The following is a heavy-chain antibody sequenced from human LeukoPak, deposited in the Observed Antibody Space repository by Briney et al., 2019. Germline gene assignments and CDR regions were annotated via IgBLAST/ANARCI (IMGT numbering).Heavy chain of an antibody. Sequence: SETLSLTCTVSGGSISSYYWSWIRQPPGKGLEWIGYIYYRGSTNYNPSLKSRVTISVDTSKNQFSLKLSSVTAADTAVYYCASPGGYPYVSDCSFNLGGRAPLVTAPS. CDR1: GGSISSYY. D-gene: IGHD3-10*01. CDR2: IYYRGST. J-gene: IGHJ2*01. CDR3: ASPGGYPYVSDCSFNL. V-gene: IGHV4-59*08.